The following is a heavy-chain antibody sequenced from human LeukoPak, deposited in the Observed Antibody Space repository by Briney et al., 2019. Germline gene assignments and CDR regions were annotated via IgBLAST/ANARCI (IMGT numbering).Heavy chain of an antibody. CDR3: AREETTVTPGDY. Sequence: GGSLRLSCEASGFTLSNYWMSWVRQAPGKGLEWVSVMYSYGDTYYADSVKGRFTISRDNSKNTLYLQMNSLRAEDTAVYYCAREETTVTPGDYWGQGTLVTVSS. CDR2: MYSYGDT. D-gene: IGHD4-17*01. CDR1: GFTLSNYW. J-gene: IGHJ4*02. V-gene: IGHV3-66*01.